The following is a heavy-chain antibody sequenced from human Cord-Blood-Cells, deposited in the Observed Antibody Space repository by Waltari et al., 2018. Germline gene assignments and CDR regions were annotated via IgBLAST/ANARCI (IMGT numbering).Heavy chain of an antibody. CDR1: GGTFSSYA. CDR3: ASNYYGSGSYFDY. D-gene: IGHD3-10*01. CDR2: IIPILGIA. Sequence: QVQLVQSGAEVTKPGSSVKVSCKASGGTFSSYAISWVRQAPGQGLEWMGRIIPILGIANYAQKFQGRVTITADKSTSTAYMELSSLRSEDTAVYYCASNYYGSGSYFDYWGQGTLVTVSS. V-gene: IGHV1-69*09. J-gene: IGHJ4*02.